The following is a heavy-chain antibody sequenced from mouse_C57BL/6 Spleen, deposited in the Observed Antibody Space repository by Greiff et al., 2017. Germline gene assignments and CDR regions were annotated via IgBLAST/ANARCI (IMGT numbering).Heavy chain of an antibody. Sequence: EVKLQESGGGLVKPGGSLTLSCAASGFTFSSYAMSWVRQTPEKRLEWVATISDGGSYTYYPDNVKGRFTISRDNAKNNLYLQMSHLKSEDTAKYYCARDHYGLYAMDYWGQGTSVTVSS. D-gene: IGHD1-1*02. V-gene: IGHV5-4*01. CDR3: ARDHYGLYAMDY. CDR1: GFTFSSYA. J-gene: IGHJ4*01. CDR2: ISDGGSYT.